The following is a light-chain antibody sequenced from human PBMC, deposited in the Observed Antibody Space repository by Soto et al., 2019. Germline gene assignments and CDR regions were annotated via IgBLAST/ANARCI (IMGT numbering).Light chain of an antibody. CDR1: QAINNN. CDR3: QEYNSRPPWT. Sequence: EIVMTQSPATLTVSPGERATLSCRASQAINNNVAWYQLKDGQVPRLLIYGASTRATGIPVRFSGSGSGTEFTLTIDSLQSEDFAVYFCQEYNSRPPWTFGQGTKVDIK. CDR2: GAS. V-gene: IGKV3-15*01. J-gene: IGKJ1*01.